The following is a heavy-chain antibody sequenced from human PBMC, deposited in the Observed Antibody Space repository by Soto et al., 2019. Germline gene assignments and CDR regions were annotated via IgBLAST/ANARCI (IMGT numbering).Heavy chain of an antibody. J-gene: IGHJ4*02. D-gene: IGHD4-17*01. Sequence: KASETLSLTCGVSGYSISSDYYWGWIRQPPGKGLEWIGIIHHSGRTFYNPSLKSRVTISVDTSKNQFSLKLSSVTAADTAVYYCARGPYGDNGGYFDYWGQGALVTVSS. CDR1: GYSISSDYY. CDR2: IHHSGRT. CDR3: ARGPYGDNGGYFDY. V-gene: IGHV4-38-2*01.